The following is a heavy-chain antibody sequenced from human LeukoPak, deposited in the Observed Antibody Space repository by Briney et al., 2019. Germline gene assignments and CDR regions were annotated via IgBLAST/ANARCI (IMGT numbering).Heavy chain of an antibody. J-gene: IGHJ4*02. CDR2: IKQDGSET. D-gene: IGHD2-15*01. V-gene: IGHV3-7*04. CDR3: ARGRYCSGGICYFDY. Sequence: GGSLRLSCAASRFTFSSYWMSWVRRAPGKGLEWVANIKQDGSETYFVDSVKGRFTISRDNANNSLYMQMNSLRAEDTAVYYCARGRYCSGGICYFDYWGQGTLVTVSS. CDR1: RFTFSSYW.